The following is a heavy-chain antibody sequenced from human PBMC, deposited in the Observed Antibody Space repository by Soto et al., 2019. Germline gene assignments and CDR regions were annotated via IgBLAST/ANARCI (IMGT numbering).Heavy chain of an antibody. V-gene: IGHV1-69*12. Sequence: QVHVVQSGAEVKEPGSSVRVSCKASGGSFHKFGFNWVRQAPGQGLQWMGDITPMFGVAEYAQRLQDRLTISADDSTETTYMARRSLRSQDTAMYCCARDDETPYAFQFWGPGTMVTVSS. J-gene: IGHJ3*01. CDR1: GGSFHKFG. CDR2: ITPMFGVA. CDR3: ARDDETPYAFQF.